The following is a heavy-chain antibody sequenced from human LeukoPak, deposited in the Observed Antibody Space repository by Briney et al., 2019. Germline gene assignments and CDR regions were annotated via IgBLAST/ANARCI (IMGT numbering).Heavy chain of an antibody. D-gene: IGHD6-13*01. Sequence: SGTLSLTCAVPGDSISPSNWLSWVRQPPGKGLEWIGEIYHSGTTNYNPSLKSRVTISVDTSNNQFSLRLSSVTAADTAVYYCARHTHSIARYYFDYWGQGTLVTVSS. V-gene: IGHV4-4*02. CDR2: IYHSGTT. CDR3: ARHTHSIARYYFDY. CDR1: GDSISPSNW. J-gene: IGHJ4*02.